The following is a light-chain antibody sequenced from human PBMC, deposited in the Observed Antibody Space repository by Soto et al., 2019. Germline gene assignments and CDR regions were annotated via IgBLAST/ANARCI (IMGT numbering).Light chain of an antibody. J-gene: IGLJ2*01. CDR2: EVS. CDR3: SSYAGSNNYVV. V-gene: IGLV2-8*01. Sequence: QSALTQHPSASGSPGQSVTISCTGTSSDVGGYNYVSWYQQHPGKAPKLMIYEVSKRPSGVPDRFSGSKSGNTASLTVSGLQDEDEADYYCSSYAGSNNYVVFGGGTKLTVL. CDR1: SSDVGGYNY.